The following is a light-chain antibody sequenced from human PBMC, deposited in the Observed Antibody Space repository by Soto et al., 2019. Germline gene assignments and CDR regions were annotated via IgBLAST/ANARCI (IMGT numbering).Light chain of an antibody. CDR2: KAS. CDR1: QSISTR. CDR3: QQYGSSPRT. V-gene: IGKV1-5*03. J-gene: IGKJ1*01. Sequence: DIQMTQSPSSLSASVGERVTITCRASQSISTRLAWYQQKPGKAPKLLIYKASRRESGVPSRFSGSGSGTDFTLTISRLEPEDFAVYYCQQYGSSPRTFGQGTKV.